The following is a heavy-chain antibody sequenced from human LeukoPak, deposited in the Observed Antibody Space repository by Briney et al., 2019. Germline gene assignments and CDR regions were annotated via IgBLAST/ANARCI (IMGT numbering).Heavy chain of an antibody. CDR2: INHNGNVN. CDR3: AKEGHTSGYYSDY. CDR1: GFTFSSYW. Sequence: GGSLRLSCAASGFTFSSYWMNWARQAPGKGLEWVASINHNGNVNYYVDSVKGRFTISRDNAKNSLYLQMSNLRAEDTAVYYCAKEGHTSGYYSDYWGQGTLVTVSS. V-gene: IGHV3-7*03. J-gene: IGHJ4*02. D-gene: IGHD3-22*01.